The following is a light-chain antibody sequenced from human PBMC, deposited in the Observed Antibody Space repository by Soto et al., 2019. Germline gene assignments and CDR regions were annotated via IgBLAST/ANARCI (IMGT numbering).Light chain of an antibody. J-gene: IGLJ2*01. V-gene: IGLV2-14*01. CDR1: TSDVGGYDF. CDR2: EVS. CDR3: TSYSSSNNFDVV. Sequence: QSALTQPASVSGSPGQPITISCTGTTSDVGGYDFVSWYQQHPGKAPKLIIYEVSNRPSRVSNRFSASKSGNTASLTISGLQAEDEADYFCTSYSSSNNFDVVFGGGTKLTVL.